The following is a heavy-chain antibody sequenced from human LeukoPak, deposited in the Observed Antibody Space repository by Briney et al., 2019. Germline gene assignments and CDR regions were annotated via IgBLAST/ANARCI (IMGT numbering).Heavy chain of an antibody. CDR2: IYTSGST. D-gene: IGHD4-17*01. J-gene: IGHJ6*03. CDR1: GGSISSGSYY. Sequence: KPSETLSLTCTVSGGSISSGSYYWSWIRQPAGKGLEWIVHIYTSGSTNYNPSLKSRVTISVDTSKNQFSLKLSSVTAADTAVYYCARDRILYGDYPYYYMDVWGKGTTVTISS. V-gene: IGHV4-61*09. CDR3: ARDRILYGDYPYYYMDV.